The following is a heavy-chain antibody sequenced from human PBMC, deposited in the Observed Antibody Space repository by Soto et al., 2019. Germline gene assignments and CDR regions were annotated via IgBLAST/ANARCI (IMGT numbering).Heavy chain of an antibody. CDR2: INHVGGT. Sequence: SEALSLTCAVDGGFLSESYWTWIRHPPGKGLEWIGEINHVGGTNYNPSLKGRVTMSVDTSQNQFSLRLISVTAADTAMYFCVRIRYQLPSSVLWLDPWGQGTPVTVSS. D-gene: IGHD3-16*01. CDR1: GGFLSESY. CDR3: VRIRYQLPSSVLWLDP. V-gene: IGHV4-34*01. J-gene: IGHJ5*02.